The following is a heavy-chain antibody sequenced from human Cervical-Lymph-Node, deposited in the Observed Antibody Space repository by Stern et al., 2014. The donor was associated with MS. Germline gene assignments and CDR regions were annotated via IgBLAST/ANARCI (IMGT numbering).Heavy chain of an antibody. D-gene: IGHD5-12*01. Sequence: QVQLQESGPGLVKPSETLSLTCSVSGGSISRSTYYWGWIRQPPGKGLEWIGSIYYSGTTYYNPSLKSRVTIDTSTNTFPLRRPTVTAADTAVYYCARHDGWLPHYWSQGTLVTVSS. CDR1: GGSISRSTYY. CDR3: ARHDGWLPHY. V-gene: IGHV4-39*01. CDR2: IYYSGTT. J-gene: IGHJ4*02.